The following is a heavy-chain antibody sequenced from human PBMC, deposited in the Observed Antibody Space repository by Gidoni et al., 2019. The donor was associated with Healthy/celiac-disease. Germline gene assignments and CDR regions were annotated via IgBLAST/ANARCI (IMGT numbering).Heavy chain of an antibody. Sequence: EVQLLESGGGLVQPGGSLRLSFAASGFTFSSYAMSWVRQAPGKGLEWVSAISGSGGSTYYADSVKGRFTISRDNSKNTLYLQMNSLRAEDTAVYYCAKLGYGSGCYDYWGQGTLVTVSS. CDR1: GFTFSSYA. CDR3: AKLGYGSGCYDY. V-gene: IGHV3-23*01. D-gene: IGHD3-10*01. J-gene: IGHJ4*02. CDR2: ISGSGGST.